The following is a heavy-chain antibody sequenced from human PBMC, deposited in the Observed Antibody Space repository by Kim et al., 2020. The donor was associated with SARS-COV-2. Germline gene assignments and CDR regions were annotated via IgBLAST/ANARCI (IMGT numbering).Heavy chain of an antibody. Sequence: DGNVAYYAASVKGRFTISRDNAKNTVYLQMNSLRVDDTAVYYCVSDRTLWAWGQGTRVTVSS. CDR2: DGNVA. CDR3: VSDRTLWA. D-gene: IGHD1-26*01. V-gene: IGHV3-74*01. J-gene: IGHJ5*02.